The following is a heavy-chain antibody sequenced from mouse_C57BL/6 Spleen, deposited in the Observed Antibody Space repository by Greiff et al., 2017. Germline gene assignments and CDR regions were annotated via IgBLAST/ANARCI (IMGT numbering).Heavy chain of an antibody. J-gene: IGHJ4*01. CDR3: AREESYYDPYYAMDY. D-gene: IGHD2-4*01. Sequence: VQLQQSGPELVKPGASVTISCKASGYSFTGYYMHWVKQSHGNILDWIGYIYPYNGVSSYNQKFKGKATLTVDKSSSTAYMELRSRTSEDYAVYYGAREESYYDPYYAMDYWGQGTSVTVSS. V-gene: IGHV1-31*01. CDR2: IYPYNGVS. CDR1: GYSFTGYY.